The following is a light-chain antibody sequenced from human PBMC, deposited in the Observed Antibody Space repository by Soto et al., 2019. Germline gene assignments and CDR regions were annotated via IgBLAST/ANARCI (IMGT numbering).Light chain of an antibody. Sequence: ILMTQSPATLSVSPGERATLSCRASQSVSNNLAWYQQKPGQAPRLLIYDASTRDTGIPARLSGSGSGTVITLTISGLQTEDFAVYYCQQYNNWPPWTFGQRTKVEIK. J-gene: IGKJ1*01. CDR1: QSVSNN. CDR2: DAS. CDR3: QQYNNWPPWT. V-gene: IGKV3-15*01.